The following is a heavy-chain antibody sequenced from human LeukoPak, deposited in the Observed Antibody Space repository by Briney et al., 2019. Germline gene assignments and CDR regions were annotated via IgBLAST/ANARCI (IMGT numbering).Heavy chain of an antibody. J-gene: IGHJ5*02. D-gene: IGHD3-22*01. Sequence: GGSLRLSCAASGFTFSGYAMSWVRQAPGKGLEWVSAISGSGGSTYYADSVKGRFTISRDNSKNTLYLQMNSLRAEDTAVYYCAKDSNYYDSSGYYYSWGQGTLVTVSS. CDR2: ISGSGGST. CDR3: AKDSNYYDSSGYYYS. V-gene: IGHV3-23*01. CDR1: GFTFSGYA.